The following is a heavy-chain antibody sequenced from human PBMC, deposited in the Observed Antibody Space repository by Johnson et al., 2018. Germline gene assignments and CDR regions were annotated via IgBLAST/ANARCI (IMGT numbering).Heavy chain of an antibody. CDR3: APLFYQLLWYMDV. V-gene: IGHV3-30*03. CDR1: GFTFSVYG. CDR2: ITYDGSNQ. Sequence: QVQLVESGGGVVQPGRSLRLSCAASGFTFSVYGMHWVRQAPGKGLEGVAVITYDGSNQYYADSVKGRFTISRDNSKNTLYLQMNSLRAEDTAVYYCAPLFYQLLWYMDVWGKGTTVTVSS. D-gene: IGHD2-2*01. J-gene: IGHJ6*03.